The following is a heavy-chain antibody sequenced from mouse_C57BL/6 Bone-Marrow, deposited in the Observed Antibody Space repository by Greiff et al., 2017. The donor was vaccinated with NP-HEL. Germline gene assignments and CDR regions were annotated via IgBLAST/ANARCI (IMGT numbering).Heavy chain of an antibody. Sequence: QVQLQQPGAELVKPGASVKLSCKASGYTFTSYWMHWVKQRPGQGLEWIGMIHPNSGSTKYNEKFKGKATLTVDTSSSTAYMELHSLTSEDSAVYFCAREYYGSKGFAYWGQGTLVTVSA. J-gene: IGHJ3*01. CDR2: IHPNSGST. D-gene: IGHD1-1*01. CDR3: AREYYGSKGFAY. CDR1: GYTFTSYW. V-gene: IGHV1-64*01.